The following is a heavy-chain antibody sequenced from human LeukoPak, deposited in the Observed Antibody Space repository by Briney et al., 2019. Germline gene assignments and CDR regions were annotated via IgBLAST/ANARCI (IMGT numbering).Heavy chain of an antibody. Sequence: PGRALRLAFSASGFTFNNYGMHWVRQAPGKGLKRVAVIWDDGSNKYYADAVKGRFTISRDNPKNPLYLQMNSLRAEDTAVYYCATHRSSTSCYMYWGQGTLVTVSS. CDR2: IWDDGSNK. V-gene: IGHV3-33*01. CDR1: GFTFNNYG. D-gene: IGHD2-2*02. CDR3: ATHRSSTSCYMY. J-gene: IGHJ4*02.